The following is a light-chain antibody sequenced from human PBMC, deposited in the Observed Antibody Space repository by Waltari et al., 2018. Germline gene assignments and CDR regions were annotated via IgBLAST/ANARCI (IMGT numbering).Light chain of an antibody. J-gene: IGKJ1*01. CDR3: QQYDSYSPWT. V-gene: IGKV1-5*01. CDR1: QSNSSW. Sequence: DIQLTQSPSTLSASVGDRVTITCRASQSNSSWLAWHQQKPGKAPKLLIYDASSVESGVPSRFSGSRSGTEFTLTISSLQPDDFATYYCQQYDSYSPWTFGQGTKVEIK. CDR2: DAS.